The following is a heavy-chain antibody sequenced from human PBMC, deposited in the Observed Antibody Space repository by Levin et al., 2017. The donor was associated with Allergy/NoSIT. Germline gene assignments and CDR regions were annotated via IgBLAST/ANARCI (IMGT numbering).Heavy chain of an antibody. V-gene: IGHV3-7*01. Sequence: GGSLRLSCAVSGFTFSSYWMSWVRQAPGKGLEWLANIKQDGSDKYYVDSVKGRFSVSRDNAKNSMYLQMNSLRVDDTAVYYCARGGVLFSPTPNNWLDPWGQGTLVTVSS. J-gene: IGHJ5*02. CDR3: ARGGVLFSPTPNNWLDP. CDR2: IKQDGSDK. D-gene: IGHD3-10*02. CDR1: GFTFSSYW.